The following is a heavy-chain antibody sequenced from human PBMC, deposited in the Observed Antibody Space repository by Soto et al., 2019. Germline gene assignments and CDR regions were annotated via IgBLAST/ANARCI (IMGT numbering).Heavy chain of an antibody. V-gene: IGHV1-69*13. CDR2: IIPIFGTA. Sequence: SVKVSCKASGGTFSSYAISWVRQAPGQGLEWMGGIIPIFGTANYAQKFQGRVTITADESTSTAYMELSSLRSEDTAVYYCARGTAVAGRGSVDYWGQGTLVTVSS. CDR3: ARGTAVAGRGSVDY. D-gene: IGHD6-19*01. CDR1: GGTFSSYA. J-gene: IGHJ4*02.